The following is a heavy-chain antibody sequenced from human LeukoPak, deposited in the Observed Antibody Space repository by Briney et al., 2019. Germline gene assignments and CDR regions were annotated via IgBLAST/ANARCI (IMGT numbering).Heavy chain of an antibody. Sequence: PSETLSLTCTVSGGSISSYYWSWIRQPPGKGLEWIGYIYYSGSTNYNPSLKSRVTISVDTSKNQFSLKLSSVTAADTAVYYCARAVTTFGVVIIADWGQGTLVTVSS. J-gene: IGHJ4*02. CDR1: GGSISSYY. V-gene: IGHV4-59*01. D-gene: IGHD3-3*01. CDR3: ARAVTTFGVVIIAD. CDR2: IYYSGST.